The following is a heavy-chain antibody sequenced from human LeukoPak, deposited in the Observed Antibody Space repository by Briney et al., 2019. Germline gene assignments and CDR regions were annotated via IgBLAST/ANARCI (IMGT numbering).Heavy chain of an antibody. CDR2: IYYSGST. CDR3: ARYIAVAGTFYFDY. V-gene: IGHV4-59*01. D-gene: IGHD6-19*01. Sequence: SETLSLTCTVSGDSISSYYWSWVRQPPGKGLEWVGYIYYSGSTNYNPSLKSRLTISVDTSKNQFSLKLRSVTAADTAVYYCARYIAVAGTFYFDYWGQGTLVTVSS. J-gene: IGHJ4*02. CDR1: GDSISSYY.